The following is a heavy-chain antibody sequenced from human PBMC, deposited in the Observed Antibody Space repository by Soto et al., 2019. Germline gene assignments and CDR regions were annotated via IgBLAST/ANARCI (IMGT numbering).Heavy chain of an antibody. V-gene: IGHV1-3*01. Sequence: ASVKVSCKASGYTVTSYTMHWVRQAPGQRLEWMGWINAGIGHTKYSQKFQDRVTITRDTSASTAYMELSSLTSDDTAVYYCARDNGYSYGPYFDYWGQGTVVTVSS. J-gene: IGHJ4*02. CDR3: ARDNGYSYGPYFDY. D-gene: IGHD5-18*01. CDR1: GYTVTSYT. CDR2: INAGIGHT.